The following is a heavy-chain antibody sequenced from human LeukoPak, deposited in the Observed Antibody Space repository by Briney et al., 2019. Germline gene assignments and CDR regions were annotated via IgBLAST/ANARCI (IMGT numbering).Heavy chain of an antibody. CDR3: ARDQITWEEDYYYYGMDV. J-gene: IGHJ6*02. CDR1: GYTFTSYG. V-gene: IGHV1-18*01. Sequence: ASVKVSCKASGYTFTSYGISWVRQAPGQGLEWMGWISAYNGNTNYAQKLQGRATMTTDTSTSTAYMELRSLRSDDTAVYYCARDQITWEEDYYYYGMDVWGQGTTVTVSS. D-gene: IGHD1-26*01. CDR2: ISAYNGNT.